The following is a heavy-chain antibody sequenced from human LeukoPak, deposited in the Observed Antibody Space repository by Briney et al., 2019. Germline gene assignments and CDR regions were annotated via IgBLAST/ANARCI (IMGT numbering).Heavy chain of an antibody. D-gene: IGHD6-25*01. CDR1: GGSISSYY. V-gene: IGHV4-59*08. Sequence: PSETLSLTCTVSGGSISSYYGSGTRHPPGKGLEWIGYIYYSGSTNYNPSLKSRVTISVDTSKNQFSLKLSSVTAADTAVYYCARQGGGFWYFDLWGRGTLVTVSS. CDR3: ARQGGGFWYFDL. CDR2: IYYSGST. J-gene: IGHJ2*01.